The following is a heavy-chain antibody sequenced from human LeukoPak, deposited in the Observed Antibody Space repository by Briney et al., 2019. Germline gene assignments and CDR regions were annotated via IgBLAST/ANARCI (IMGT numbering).Heavy chain of an antibody. J-gene: IGHJ4*02. CDR3: ARPFIETPSLGALDY. Sequence: ASVKVSFKASGYTFTDYYMHWVRQAPGQGLEWMGWINPDSCGTNYAQNFHGRVTMTRDTSSNTAYMELSRLRSDDTAVYYCARPFIETPSLGALDYWGQGTLVTVSS. CDR1: GYTFTDYY. CDR2: INPDSCGT. D-gene: IGHD4-23*01. V-gene: IGHV1-2*02.